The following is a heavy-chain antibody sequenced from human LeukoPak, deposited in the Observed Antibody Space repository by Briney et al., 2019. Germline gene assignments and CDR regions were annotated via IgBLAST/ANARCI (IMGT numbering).Heavy chain of an antibody. J-gene: IGHJ4*02. Sequence: GGSLRLSCAASGFTFSSYAMSWVRQAPGKGLEWFSAISGSGGSTYYADSVKGRFTISRDNSKNTLYLQMNSLRAEDTAVYYCAIRPYSGSYQYFDYWGQGTLVTVSS. V-gene: IGHV3-23*01. CDR2: ISGSGGST. CDR3: AIRPYSGSYQYFDY. D-gene: IGHD1-26*01. CDR1: GFTFSSYA.